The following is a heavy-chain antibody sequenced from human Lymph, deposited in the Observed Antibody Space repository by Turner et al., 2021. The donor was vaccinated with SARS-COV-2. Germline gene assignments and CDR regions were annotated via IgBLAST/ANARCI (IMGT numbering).Heavy chain of an antibody. CDR1: GFTFSSYA. Sequence: QVQLVESGGGVVQPGRSLRLSCAASGFTFSSYAMHWVRQATGKGLEWVAFISYDGSDKYYADSVKGRFTFYRDNYKNTLHMQMNSLRAEDTAVYYCARDRDSSGWVDYWGQGTLVTVSS. CDR2: ISYDGSDK. J-gene: IGHJ4*02. CDR3: ARDRDSSGWVDY. D-gene: IGHD3-22*01. V-gene: IGHV3-30*04.